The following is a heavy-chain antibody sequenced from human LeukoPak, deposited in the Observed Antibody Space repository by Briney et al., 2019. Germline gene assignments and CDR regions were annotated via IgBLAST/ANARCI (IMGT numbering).Heavy chain of an antibody. Sequence: SETLSLTCAVYGGSFSGYYWSWIRQPPGKGLEWIGEINHSGSTNYNPSLKSRVTISVDTSKNQFSLKLSSVTAADTAVYYCARGKDEPNYYYYYMDVWGQGTLVTVSS. V-gene: IGHV4-34*01. D-gene: IGHD1-14*01. CDR3: ARGKDEPNYYYYYMDV. J-gene: IGHJ6*03. CDR2: INHSGST. CDR1: GGSFSGYY.